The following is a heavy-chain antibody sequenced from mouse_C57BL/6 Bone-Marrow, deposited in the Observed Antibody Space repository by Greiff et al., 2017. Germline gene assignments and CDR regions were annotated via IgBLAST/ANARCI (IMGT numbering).Heavy chain of an antibody. V-gene: IGHV5-15*01. D-gene: IGHD1-1*01. Sequence: EVQRVESGGGLVQPGGSLKLSCAASGFTFSDCGMAWVRQALRKGPEWVAFLSNLAYSIYYADTVTGRFTISSDNAKNTLYREMSSLRSEDTAMYYCARHDYGSSYDDAMDYWGQGTSVTVS. CDR2: LSNLAYSI. J-gene: IGHJ4*01. CDR3: ARHDYGSSYDDAMDY. CDR1: GFTFSDCG.